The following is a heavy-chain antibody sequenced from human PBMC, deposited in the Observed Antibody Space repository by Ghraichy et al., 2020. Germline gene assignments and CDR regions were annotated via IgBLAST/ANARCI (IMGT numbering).Heavy chain of an antibody. CDR2: IIPIFGTA. V-gene: IGHV1-69*06. CDR3: ASSPIVGATYYFDY. J-gene: IGHJ4*02. CDR1: GGTFSSYA. D-gene: IGHD1-26*01. Sequence: SVKVSCKASGGTFSSYAISWVRQAPGQGLEWMGGIIPIFGTANYAQKFQGRVTITADKSTSTAYMELSSLRSEDTAVYYCASSPIVGATYYFDYWGQGTLVTVSS.